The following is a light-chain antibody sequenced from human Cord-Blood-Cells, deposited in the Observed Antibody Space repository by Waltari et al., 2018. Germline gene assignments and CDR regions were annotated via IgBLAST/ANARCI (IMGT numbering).Light chain of an antibody. CDR2: EVS. CDR3: CSYAGSSTFYV. Sequence: QSALTQPASVSGSPGQSITISCTGTSIDVGSYNLVPWYQQHPGKAPKLMIYEVSKRPSGVSNRFSGSKSGNTASLTISGLQAEDEADYYCCSYAGSSTFYVFGTGTKVTVL. CDR1: SIDVGSYNL. J-gene: IGLJ1*01. V-gene: IGLV2-23*02.